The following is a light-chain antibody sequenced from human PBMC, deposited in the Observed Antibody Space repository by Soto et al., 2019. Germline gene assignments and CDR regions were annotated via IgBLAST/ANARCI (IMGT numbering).Light chain of an antibody. Sequence: QSVXTQPPSASGXXXXRVXXXXXGXXXXIGSKTVNWYQQLPGTAPKLLIYSNNQRPSGVPDRFSGSKSGTSASLAISGLQSEDEADYYCAAWDDSLNGVVFGGGTKLTVL. V-gene: IGLV1-44*01. CDR1: XXXIGSKT. CDR3: AAWDDSLNGVV. J-gene: IGLJ2*01. CDR2: SNN.